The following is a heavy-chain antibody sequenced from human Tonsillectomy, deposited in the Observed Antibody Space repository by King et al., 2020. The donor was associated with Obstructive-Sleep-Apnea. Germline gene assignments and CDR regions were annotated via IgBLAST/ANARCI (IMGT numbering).Heavy chain of an antibody. Sequence: LQLQESGPGLVTPSETLSLTCTVSGGSISSSSCYWGWIRQPPGKGLEWIGSIYYSGSTYYNPSFKSRLTVSVDTSKNQFSLNLSSVTAADTAVYYFARLPSPGLHSDSSAFDYWGQGAPVTVCS. CDR2: IYYSGST. CDR1: GGSISSSSCY. CDR3: ARLPSPGLHSDSSAFDY. D-gene: IGHD3-22*01. J-gene: IGHJ4*02. V-gene: IGHV4-39*07.